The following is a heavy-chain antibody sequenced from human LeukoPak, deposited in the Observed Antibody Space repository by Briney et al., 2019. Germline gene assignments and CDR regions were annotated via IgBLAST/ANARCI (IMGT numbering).Heavy chain of an antibody. CDR2: ISAGGGST. Sequence: GGSLRLSCAASGFTFSSYAMSWVRQAPGKGLEWVSAISAGGGSTYYADSVKGRFTISRDNSKNTLYLQMNSLRADDTAVYYRAKGGSVGATAPFDYWGQGTLVTVSS. V-gene: IGHV3-23*01. J-gene: IGHJ4*02. CDR1: GFTFSSYA. D-gene: IGHD1-26*01. CDR3: AKGGSVGATAPFDY.